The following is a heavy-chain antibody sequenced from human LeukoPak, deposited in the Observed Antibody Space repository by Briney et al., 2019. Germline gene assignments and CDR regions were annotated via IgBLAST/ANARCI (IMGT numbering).Heavy chain of an antibody. J-gene: IGHJ4*02. CDR2: ISFDGGSD. D-gene: IGHD3-10*01. CDR1: GFTFRSYA. CDR3: AKDEVPGFAPWYFDY. V-gene: IGHV3-30*18. Sequence: GGSLRLSCEASGFTFRSYAMHWVRQAPGKGLEWMAAISFDGGSDSYADAVKGRFSVSRDNSKNTLYLQMNSLRAEDTAVYYCAKDEVPGFAPWYFDYWGQGTQVTVSS.